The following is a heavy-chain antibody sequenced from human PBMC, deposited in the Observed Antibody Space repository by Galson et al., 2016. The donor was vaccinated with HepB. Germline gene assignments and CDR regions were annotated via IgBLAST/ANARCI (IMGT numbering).Heavy chain of an antibody. CDR2: THHSGHT. V-gene: IGHV4-61*01. J-gene: IGHJ6*02. Sequence: ETLSLTCPVSGASVSTGNYYWSWIRQPPGKGLEWIGFTHHSGHTNNNPSLKSRVTLSVDMSKNQLSLRLSSVTAADTAVYYCATTHITLRPGYNGMDVCGQGTTVTVSS. CDR3: ATTHITLRPGYNGMDV. D-gene: IGHD2-21*01. CDR1: GASVSTGNYY.